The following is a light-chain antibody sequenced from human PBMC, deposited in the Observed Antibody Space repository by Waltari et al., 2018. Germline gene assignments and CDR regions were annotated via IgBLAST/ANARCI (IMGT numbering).Light chain of an antibody. CDR2: TIS. Sequence: DIEMTQSPSSLSASVGDRVTITCRASQVITRWLAWYQQKPGKAPKSLISTISTLQTGVPSRFSGSGSGTEFTLTISSLQPEVFATYYCQQYTSYPLTFGGGTKVEIK. CDR3: QQYTSYPLT. V-gene: IGKV1D-16*01. J-gene: IGKJ4*01. CDR1: QVITRW.